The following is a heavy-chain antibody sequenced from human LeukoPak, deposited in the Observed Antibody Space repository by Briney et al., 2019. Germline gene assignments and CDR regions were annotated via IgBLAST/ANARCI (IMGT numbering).Heavy chain of an antibody. CDR2: ISAYNGNT. D-gene: IGHD5-24*01. CDR3: ARGCDGYNYWCIDY. CDR1: GYTFTSYG. V-gene: IGHV1-18*01. J-gene: IGHJ4*02. Sequence: ASVKVSCKASGYTFTSYGISWVRQAPGQGLEGMGWISAYNGNTNYAQKLQGRVTMTTDTSTSTAYMELRSLRSDDTAVYYCARGCDGYNYWCIDYWGQGTLVTVSS.